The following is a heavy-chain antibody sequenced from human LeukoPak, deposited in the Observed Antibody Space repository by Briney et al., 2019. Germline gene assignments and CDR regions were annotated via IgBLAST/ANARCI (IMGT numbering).Heavy chain of an antibody. Sequence: SGGSLRLSCAASGFTFRSYEMNWVRQAPGKGLEWVSYISSSGSTIYYADSVKGRFTISRDNAKNSLYLQMNSLRAEDTAVYYCARVNYDILTGSYGMDVWGQGTTVTVSS. J-gene: IGHJ6*02. CDR3: ARVNYDILTGSYGMDV. D-gene: IGHD3-9*01. CDR2: ISSSGSTI. V-gene: IGHV3-48*03. CDR1: GFTFRSYE.